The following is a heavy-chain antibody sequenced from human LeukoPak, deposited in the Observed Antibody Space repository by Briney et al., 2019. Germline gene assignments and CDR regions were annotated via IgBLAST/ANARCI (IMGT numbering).Heavy chain of an antibody. CDR1: GGTFSSYA. V-gene: IGHV1-69*13. Sequence: RASVKVSCKASGGTFSSYAISWVRQAPGQGLEWMGGIIPIFGTANYAQKFQGRVTITADESTSTAYMELSSLRSEDTAVYYCARVREGYDSSGHFDYWGQGTLVTVSS. CDR2: IIPIFGTA. J-gene: IGHJ4*02. D-gene: IGHD3-22*01. CDR3: ARVREGYDSSGHFDY.